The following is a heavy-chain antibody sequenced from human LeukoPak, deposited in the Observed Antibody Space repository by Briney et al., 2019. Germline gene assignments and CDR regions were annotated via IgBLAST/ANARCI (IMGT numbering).Heavy chain of an antibody. V-gene: IGHV4-59*08. CDR3: ARLAPAFTGYANWLDP. Sequence: SETLSLTCTVSGGSIRSYYWSWIRQPPGKALEWIAYISNTGSTNYNPSLKSRVTISEDTSQNQFSLKLTSVTAADTAVYYCARLAPAFTGYANWLDPWGQGTLVTVSS. CDR2: ISNTGST. D-gene: IGHD3-9*01. CDR1: GGSIRSYY. J-gene: IGHJ5*02.